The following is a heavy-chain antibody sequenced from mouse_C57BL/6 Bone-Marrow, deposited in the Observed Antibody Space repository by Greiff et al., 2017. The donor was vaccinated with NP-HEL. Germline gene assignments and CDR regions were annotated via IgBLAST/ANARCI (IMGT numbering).Heavy chain of an antibody. Sequence: QVQLKQPGAELVMPGASVKLSCKASGYTFTSYWMHWVKQRPGQGLEWIGEIDPSDSYTNYNQKFKGKSTLTVDKSSSTAYMQLSSLTSEDSAVYYCARKRDYDRGYYFDYWGQGTTLTVSS. CDR1: GYTFTSYW. CDR2: IDPSDSYT. V-gene: IGHV1-69*01. D-gene: IGHD2-4*01. CDR3: ARKRDYDRGYYFDY. J-gene: IGHJ2*01.